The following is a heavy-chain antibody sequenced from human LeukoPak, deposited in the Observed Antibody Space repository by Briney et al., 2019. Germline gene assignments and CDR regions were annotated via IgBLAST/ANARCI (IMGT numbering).Heavy chain of an antibody. CDR1: GGSISSSSYY. D-gene: IGHD3-16*01. Sequence: ETQALACTVSGGSISSSSYYWGWIRQPPGKGLEWIGRIYYSGSTYYNPSLKSRVTISVDTSKNQFSLKLSSVTAADTAVYYFARMTRSSGGTDYWGQGTLVTVSS. CDR2: IYYSGST. CDR3: ARMTRSSGGTDY. J-gene: IGHJ4*02. V-gene: IGHV4-39*01.